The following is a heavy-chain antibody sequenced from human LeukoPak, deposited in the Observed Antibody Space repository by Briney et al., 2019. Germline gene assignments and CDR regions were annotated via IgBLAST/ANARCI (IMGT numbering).Heavy chain of an antibody. CDR2: IYPGDSDT. Sequence: GESLKISCKGSGYSFTNYCIGWVRQMSGRGLEWMGIIYPGDSDTRYSPSFQGQVTISADKSISTAYLQWSSLKASDTAMYYCARAPWYYYDSSGYCDYWGQGTLVTVSS. CDR1: GYSFTNYC. CDR3: ARAPWYYYDSSGYCDY. J-gene: IGHJ4*02. V-gene: IGHV5-51*01. D-gene: IGHD3-22*01.